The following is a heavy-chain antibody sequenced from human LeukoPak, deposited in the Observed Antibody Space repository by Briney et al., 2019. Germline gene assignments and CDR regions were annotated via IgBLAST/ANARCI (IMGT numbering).Heavy chain of an antibody. CDR2: INHSGST. J-gene: IGHJ4*02. CDR3: ARGSSGWYDIDY. D-gene: IGHD6-19*01. V-gene: IGHV4-34*01. CDR1: GGSFSGYY. Sequence: SETLSLTCAVYGGSFSGYYWSWIRQPPGKGLEWIGEINHSGSTNYNPSLKSRVTISVDTSNNQFSLKLSSVTAADTAVYYCARGSSGWYDIDYWGQGTLVTVSS.